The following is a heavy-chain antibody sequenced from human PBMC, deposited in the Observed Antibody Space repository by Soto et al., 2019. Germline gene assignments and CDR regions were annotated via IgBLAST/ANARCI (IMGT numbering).Heavy chain of an antibody. D-gene: IGHD3-22*01. CDR2: ISAYNGNT. J-gene: IGHJ5*02. CDR3: ARDREYYDSSGIKHQWFDP. V-gene: IGHV1-18*04. CDR1: GYTFTSYG. Sequence: ASVKVSCKASGYTFTSYGISWVRQAPGQGLEWMGWISAYNGNTNYAQKLQGRVTMTTDTSTSTAYMELRSLRSDDTAVYYCARDREYYDSSGIKHQWFDPWGQRTLVTVSS.